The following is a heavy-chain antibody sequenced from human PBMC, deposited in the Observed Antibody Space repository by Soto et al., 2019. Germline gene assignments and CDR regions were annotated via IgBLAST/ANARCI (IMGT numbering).Heavy chain of an antibody. CDR1: GGSISSGAYY. D-gene: IGHD2-15*01. CDR2: IYYSGST. Sequence: QVQLQESGPGLVKPSQTLSLTCTVSGGSISSGAYYWSWIRQHPGKGLEWIGYIYYSGSTYYNPSLKSRVTISVDTSTNQSSLNLTPVTAADTAVYYCARDGKIWSLDSWGQGTLVTVSS. J-gene: IGHJ4*02. CDR3: ARDGKIWSLDS. V-gene: IGHV4-31*03.